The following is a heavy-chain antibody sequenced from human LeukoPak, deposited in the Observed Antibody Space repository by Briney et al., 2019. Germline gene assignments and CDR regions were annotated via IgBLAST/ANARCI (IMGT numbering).Heavy chain of an antibody. Sequence: SETLSLTCTVSGGSISSYYWSWIRQPAGKGLEWIGRIYTSGSTNYNPSLKSRGTMSVDTSKNQFSLKLSSVTAADTAVYYCARGIVAVAGTWFDPWGQGTLVTVSS. CDR2: IYTSGST. CDR3: ARGIVAVAGTWFDP. CDR1: GGSISSYY. J-gene: IGHJ5*02. V-gene: IGHV4-4*07. D-gene: IGHD6-19*01.